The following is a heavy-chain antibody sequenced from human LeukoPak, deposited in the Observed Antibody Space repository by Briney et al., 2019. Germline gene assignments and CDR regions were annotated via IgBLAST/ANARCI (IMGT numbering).Heavy chain of an antibody. D-gene: IGHD6-25*01. J-gene: IGHJ4*02. V-gene: IGHV4-39*01. CDR2: IYYNGNT. Sequence: SETLSLTCTVSGGSISSSSYSWGWIRQPPGKGLEWIGSIYYNGNTYYNPSLNSRVTISVDTSKNQFSLKLSSVTAGDTAIYYCARHLSGWPPRVTLPFEYWGQGTLVTAPS. CDR3: ARHLSGWPPRVTLPFEY. CDR1: GGSISSSSYS.